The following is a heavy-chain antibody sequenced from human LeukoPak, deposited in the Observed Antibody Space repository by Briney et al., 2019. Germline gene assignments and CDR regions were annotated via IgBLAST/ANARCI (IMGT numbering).Heavy chain of an antibody. Sequence: SQTLSLTCAISGDSVSSNSAAWNWIRQSPSKGLEWLGRTYYRSKWYNDYAVSVKSRITINPDTSKNQFSLQLNSVTPEDTAVYYCARARGPVPAAEPFDYWGQGTLVTVSS. D-gene: IGHD2-2*01. CDR2: TYYRSKWYN. J-gene: IGHJ4*02. CDR3: ARARGPVPAAEPFDY. V-gene: IGHV6-1*01. CDR1: GDSVSSNSAA.